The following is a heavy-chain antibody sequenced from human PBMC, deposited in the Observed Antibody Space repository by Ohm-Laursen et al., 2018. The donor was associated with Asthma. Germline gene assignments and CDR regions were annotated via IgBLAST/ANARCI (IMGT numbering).Heavy chain of an antibody. CDR1: GFTFSSYG. V-gene: IGHV3-15*01. Sequence: SLRLSCTASGFTFSSYGMHWVRQAPGRGLEWVGRIKTIYFGVTTEYAAPVEGRFTISRDDSKDTLYLQMNSLRIEDTAVYFCATDDFWSGHPTVGWGQGTLVTVSS. CDR2: IKTIYFGVTT. D-gene: IGHD3-3*01. J-gene: IGHJ4*02. CDR3: ATDDFWSGHPTVG.